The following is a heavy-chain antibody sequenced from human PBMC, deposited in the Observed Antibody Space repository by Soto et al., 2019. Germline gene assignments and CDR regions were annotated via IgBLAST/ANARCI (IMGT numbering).Heavy chain of an antibody. CDR1: GYNFIAYY. Sequence: QVQLVQTGAEVKKPGSTVKLSCKASGYNFIAYYIYWVRQAPGQGPEWMGMINPSSGATNYAQKFQGRVTVTWDTSTSTAYLELSSLRSEDAAVYYCAKYCGGDCRHFDAWGQGILVTVSS. CDR2: INPSSGAT. D-gene: IGHD2-21*02. V-gene: IGHV1-46*01. CDR3: AKYCGGDCRHFDA. J-gene: IGHJ4*02.